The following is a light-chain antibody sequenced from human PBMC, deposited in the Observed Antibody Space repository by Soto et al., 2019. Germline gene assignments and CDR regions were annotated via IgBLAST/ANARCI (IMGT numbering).Light chain of an antibody. CDR1: QGVSGW. CDR3: QQYNTYPWT. Sequence: DIQMTQSPSTLSASVGDTVTVTCRASQGVSGWLAWYQQKPGEAPKLLIYDASALPRGVPSRFSGSGSGTKFTLTIASLDPDDFGTYYCQQYNTYPWTFGQGTKVDIK. J-gene: IGKJ1*01. V-gene: IGKV1-5*01. CDR2: DAS.